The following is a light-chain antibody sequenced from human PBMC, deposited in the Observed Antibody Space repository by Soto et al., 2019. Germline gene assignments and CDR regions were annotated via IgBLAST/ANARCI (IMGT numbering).Light chain of an antibody. CDR1: QGISSY. J-gene: IGKJ5*01. CDR2: AAS. Sequence: RMTHKHYSVSAFTVFILTIICRASQGISSYLAWYQQKPGKAPKLLIYAASTLQSGVPSRFSGSGSGTEFTLTISSLQPEDFAPYYCQQPTTYPITLGHGTRPEVK. V-gene: IGKV1-8*01. CDR3: QQPTTYPIT.